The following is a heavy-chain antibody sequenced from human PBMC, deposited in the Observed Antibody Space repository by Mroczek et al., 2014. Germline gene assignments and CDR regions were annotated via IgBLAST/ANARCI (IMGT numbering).Heavy chain of an antibody. CDR3: ARDLSNSIYYYGMDV. D-gene: IGHD4-11*01. CDR2: SLHGST. V-gene: IGHV4-59*01. Sequence: VQLWSLALGLVKPSGDPVLTCTALVAPVSSYYWRLDPAAPGRDWSGLGISLHGSTNYNPSLKSRVTISVDTSKNQFSLKLSSVTAADTAVYYCARDLSNSIYYYGMDVWGQGTTVTVSS. J-gene: IGHJ6*02. CDR1: VAPVSSYY.